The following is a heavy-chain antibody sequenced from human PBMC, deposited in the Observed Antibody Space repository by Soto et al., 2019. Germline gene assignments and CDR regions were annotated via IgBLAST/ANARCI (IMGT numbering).Heavy chain of an antibody. CDR3: VKWSSAWLSEY. V-gene: IGHV3-64D*08. CDR2: INSNGDST. J-gene: IGHJ4*02. CDR1: GFTFRSYA. Sequence: PGGSLSLSCSASGFTFRSYAMHGVRQASVKGLDSVSTINSNGDSTYYADSVKGRFTISRDNSKNTLYLQMSSLRAEDTAVYYCVKWSSAWLSEYWGQGTVVTVSS. D-gene: IGHD6-19*01.